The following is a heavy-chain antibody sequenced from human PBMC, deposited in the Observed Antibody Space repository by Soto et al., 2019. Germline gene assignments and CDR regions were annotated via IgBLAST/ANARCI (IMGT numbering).Heavy chain of an antibody. CDR2: LIHGGST. V-gene: IGHV4-34*12. CDR3: ARSPLSYYYVRQTWREVGDSFDV. CDR1: NSSLGAFH. D-gene: IGHD3-10*02. J-gene: IGHJ3*01. Sequence: SETLSLTCAIYNSSLGAFHWTWIRQPPGKGLEWIGELIHGGSTNYNPSLKSRVTFSLDTSKSQFSLHVMSVTAADTAVYYCARSPLSYYYVRQTWREVGDSFDVWGRGTSVTVSS.